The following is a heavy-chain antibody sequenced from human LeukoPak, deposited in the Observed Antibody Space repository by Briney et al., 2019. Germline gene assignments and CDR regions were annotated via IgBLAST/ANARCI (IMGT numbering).Heavy chain of an antibody. V-gene: IGHV4-39*01. CDR1: GGSISNSSDY. CDR3: ARQGGYLAHRVFDI. J-gene: IGHJ3*02. Sequence: PSETLSVTCTVSGGSISNSSDYWGWIRQPPGKGLAWIGSIYYSGSTYYNPSLKSRVAIFVDTSKNQFSLKLSSVTAADTAVYYYARQGGYLAHRVFDIWGQGTMVTVSS. D-gene: IGHD1-26*01. CDR2: IYYSGST.